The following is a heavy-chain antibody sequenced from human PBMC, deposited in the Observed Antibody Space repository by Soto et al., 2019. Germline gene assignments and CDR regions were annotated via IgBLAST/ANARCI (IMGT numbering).Heavy chain of an antibody. CDR2: IIPIFGTA. J-gene: IGHJ3*02. CDR3: ARSTDYYDSSGYPDACDI. CDR1: AGTFSSYA. Sequence: KASCKGSAGTFSSYALSWVRQAHGQGLEWMGGIIPIFGTANYAQKFQGRVTITADKSTSTAYMELSSLRSEDTAVYYCARSTDYYDSSGYPDACDIWGQGTMVTVSS. D-gene: IGHD3-22*01. V-gene: IGHV1-69*06.